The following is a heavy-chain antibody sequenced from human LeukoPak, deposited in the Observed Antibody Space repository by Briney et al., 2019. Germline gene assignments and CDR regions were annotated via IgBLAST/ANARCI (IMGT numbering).Heavy chain of an antibody. J-gene: IGHJ6*02. CDR3: ARVDTVSFYYGMDV. Sequence: GASVKVSCKASGYTFTGYYMHWVRQAPGQGLEWMGWVNPNSGGTNYAQKFQGRVPMTRDTSISTAYMELRRLRSDDTAVYYCARVDTVSFYYGMDVWGQGTTVTVSS. V-gene: IGHV1-2*02. D-gene: IGHD2-2*03. CDR2: VNPNSGGT. CDR1: GYTFTGYY.